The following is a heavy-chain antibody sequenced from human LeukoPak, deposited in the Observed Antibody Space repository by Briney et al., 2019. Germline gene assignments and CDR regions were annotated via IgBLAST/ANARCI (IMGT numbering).Heavy chain of an antibody. V-gene: IGHV3-30*04. J-gene: IGHJ5*02. CDR2: IPYDGSNK. Sequence: PGRSLRLSCAASGFTFSTYAMHWVRQAPGKGLEWVAVIPYDGSNKYYADSVKGRFTISRENSKNRLYLQMNSLRAEDTAVYYCARDASSDYGDFHNWFDPWGQGTLVTVSS. CDR3: ARDASSDYGDFHNWFDP. D-gene: IGHD4-17*01. CDR1: GFTFSTYA.